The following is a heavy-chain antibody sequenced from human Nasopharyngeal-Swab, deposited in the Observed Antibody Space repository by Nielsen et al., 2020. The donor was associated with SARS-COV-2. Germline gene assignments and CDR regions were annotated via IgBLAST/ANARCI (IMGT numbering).Heavy chain of an antibody. CDR2: IYSGDST. Sequence: GGSLRLSFAASGFTVSSNYMSWVRQAPGKGLEWVSVIYSGDSTDYADSVKSRFTVSRDISKNTLYLQMNSLRVEDTAIYYCARGTGYSQYFQHWGQGTLVTVSS. CDR3: ARGTGYSQYFQH. J-gene: IGHJ1*01. D-gene: IGHD2-15*01. V-gene: IGHV3-53*01. CDR1: GFTVSSNY.